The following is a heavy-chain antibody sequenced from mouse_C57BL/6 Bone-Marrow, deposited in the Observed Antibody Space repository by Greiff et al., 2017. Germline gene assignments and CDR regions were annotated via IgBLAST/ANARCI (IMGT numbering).Heavy chain of an antibody. D-gene: IGHD2-3*01. CDR1: GFTFSDSY. J-gene: IGHJ3*01. CDR2: INYDGSST. CDR3: GRIFLCGFAY. Sequence: EVMLVESEGGLVQPGSSMKLSCTASGFTFSDSYMAWVRQVPEKGLEWVANINYDGSSTYYLDALKSRFIISRDNAKNILYLQMSSLKSEDAATYYCGRIFLCGFAYGGQGTVVTVSA. V-gene: IGHV5-16*01.